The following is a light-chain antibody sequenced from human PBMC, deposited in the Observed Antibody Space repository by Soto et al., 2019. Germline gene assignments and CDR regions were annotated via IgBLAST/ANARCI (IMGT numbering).Light chain of an antibody. J-gene: IGKJ1*01. CDR2: GAS. CDR3: QQDYNLPA. V-gene: IGKV3D-7*01. CDR1: QSVSSSY. Sequence: GERVTLSCRASQSVSSSYLTWYQQKPGQAPRLLIYGASTRATSIPARFSGSGSGTDFTLTISSLQPEDFAVYYCQQDYNLPAFGQGTKVDIK.